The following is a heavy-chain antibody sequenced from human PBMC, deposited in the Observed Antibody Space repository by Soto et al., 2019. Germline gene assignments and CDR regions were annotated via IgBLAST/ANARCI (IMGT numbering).Heavy chain of an antibody. Sequence: GGSLRLSCAASGFTFSSYWMHWVRQAPGKGLVWVSRINSDGSSTSYADSVKGQFTISRDNAKNTLYLQMNSLRAEDTAVYYCARDLYYGSGSYSSDYWGQGTLVTVSS. V-gene: IGHV3-74*01. CDR1: GFTFSSYW. CDR3: ARDLYYGSGSYSSDY. J-gene: IGHJ4*02. CDR2: INSDGSST. D-gene: IGHD3-10*01.